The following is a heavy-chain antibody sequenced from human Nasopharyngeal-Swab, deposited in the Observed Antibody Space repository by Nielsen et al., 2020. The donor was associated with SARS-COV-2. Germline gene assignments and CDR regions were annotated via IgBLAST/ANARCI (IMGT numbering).Heavy chain of an antibody. J-gene: IGHJ4*02. D-gene: IGHD5-24*01. V-gene: IGHV3-74*01. CDR1: GFTISRYW. CDR2: LHSDGSGT. CDR3: ARGGDGYSMDY. Sequence: GESLKISCAASGFTISRYWMLWVRHAPGKGLVLVSRLHSDGSGTTYADSVRGRFTISRDNAKNTLYLQMNSLRAEDTAVYYCARGGDGYSMDYWGQGTLVTVSS.